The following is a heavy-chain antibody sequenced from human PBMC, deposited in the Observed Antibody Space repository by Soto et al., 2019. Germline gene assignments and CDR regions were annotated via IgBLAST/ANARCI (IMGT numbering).Heavy chain of an antibody. D-gene: IGHD7-27*01. J-gene: IGHJ3*02. Sequence: SVKVSYKVSGGTFNIRWVRQAPGQGLEWMGGIIPVIDTANYARKFQGRVVISADRATNIVYMEMMSLTLEDTAVYYCARGSGADAFDIWGQGTMVTVSS. V-gene: IGHV1-69*06. CDR1: GGTFN. CDR2: IIPVIDTA. CDR3: ARGSGADAFDI.